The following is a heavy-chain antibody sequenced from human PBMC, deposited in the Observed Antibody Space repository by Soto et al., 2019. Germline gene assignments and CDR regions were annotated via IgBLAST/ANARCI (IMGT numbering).Heavy chain of an antibody. CDR2: ISYDGSNK. J-gene: IGHJ4*02. CDR3: ARDLGMYVWGTYRPDY. V-gene: IGHV3-30-3*01. D-gene: IGHD3-16*02. Sequence: GGSLRLSCAASGFTFSSYAMHWVRQAPGKGLEWVAVISYDGSNKYYADSVKGRFTISRDNSKNTLYLQMNSLRGEDTAVYYCARDLGMYVWGTYRPDYWGKGTLVTVSS. CDR1: GFTFSSYA.